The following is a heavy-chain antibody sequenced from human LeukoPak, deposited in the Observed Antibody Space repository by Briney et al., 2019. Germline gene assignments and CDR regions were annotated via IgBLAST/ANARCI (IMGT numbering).Heavy chain of an antibody. CDR3: ARVSLSYCSSTSCYGDYYYYMDV. D-gene: IGHD2-2*01. J-gene: IGHJ6*03. CDR2: ISSSSSYI. V-gene: IGHV3-21*04. CDR1: GFTFSSYS. Sequence: GGSLRLSCAASGFTFSSYSMNWVRQAPGKGLEWVSSISSSSSYIYYADSVKGRFTISRDNAKNSLYLQMNSLRAEDTAVYYCARVSLSYCSSTSCYGDYYYYMDVWGKGTTVTVSS.